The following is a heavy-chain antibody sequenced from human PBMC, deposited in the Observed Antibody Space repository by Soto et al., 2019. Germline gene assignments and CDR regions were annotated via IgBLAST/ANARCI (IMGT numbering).Heavy chain of an antibody. CDR2: IYYSGGT. Sequence: QLQLQESGPGLVKPSETLSLTCTVSGGSISSSSYYWGWIRQPPGKGLEWIGSIYYSGGTYYNPSLKSRVTISVDTSKNQFSLKLSSVTAADTAVYYCARTDFWSGYYKSDWFDPWGQGTLVTVSS. CDR3: ARTDFWSGYYKSDWFDP. V-gene: IGHV4-39*01. J-gene: IGHJ5*02. D-gene: IGHD3-3*01. CDR1: GGSISSSSYY.